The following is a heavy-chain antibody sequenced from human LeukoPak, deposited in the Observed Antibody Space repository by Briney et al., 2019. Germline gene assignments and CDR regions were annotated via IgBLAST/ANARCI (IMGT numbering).Heavy chain of an antibody. D-gene: IGHD6-19*01. V-gene: IGHV1-24*01. J-gene: IGHJ5*02. Sequence: VASVKFSCKVSGYTLTELSMHWVRQAPGKGLEWMGGFDPEDGETIYAQKFQGRVTMTEDTSTDTAYMELSSLRSEDTAVHYCATDFSFGSGWYWGFDPWGQGTLVTVSS. CDR2: FDPEDGET. CDR1: GYTLTELS. CDR3: ATDFSFGSGWYWGFDP.